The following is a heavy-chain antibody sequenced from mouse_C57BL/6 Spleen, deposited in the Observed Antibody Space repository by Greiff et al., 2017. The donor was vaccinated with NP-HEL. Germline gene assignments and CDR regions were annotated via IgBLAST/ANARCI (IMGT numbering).Heavy chain of an antibody. V-gene: IGHV1-50*01. D-gene: IGHD2-5*01. J-gene: IGHJ2*01. CDR2: IDPSDSYT. CDR3: ARRDSNYYFDY. CDR1: GYTFTSYW. Sequence: QVQLQQSGAELVKPGASVKLSCKASGYTFTSYWMQWVKQRPGQGLEWIGEIDPSDSYTNYNQKFKGKATLTVDTSSSTAYMQLSSLTSEDSAVYYCARRDSNYYFDYWGQGTTLTVSA.